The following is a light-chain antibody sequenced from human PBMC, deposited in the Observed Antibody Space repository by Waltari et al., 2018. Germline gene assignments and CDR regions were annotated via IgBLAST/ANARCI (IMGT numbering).Light chain of an antibody. V-gene: IGLV7-46*01. CDR2: DTN. CDR1: TGTVTSGHY. Sequence: QAVVTQEPSLTVSPGGTVTLPCGSSTGTVTSGHYPYWFQQRPGQAPRTLIYDTNNRYSGTPARFSGSLLGGKAALTLSGALPEDEADDYCSLSLGTPVFGGGTKVTVL. CDR3: SLSLGTPV. J-gene: IGLJ3*02.